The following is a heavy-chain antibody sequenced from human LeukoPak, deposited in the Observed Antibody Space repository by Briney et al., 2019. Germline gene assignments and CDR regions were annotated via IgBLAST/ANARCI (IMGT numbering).Heavy chain of an antibody. J-gene: IGHJ4*02. CDR3: ARTLAGSDILTGYPGY. D-gene: IGHD3-9*01. CDR2: ISYDGSNK. CDR1: GFTFSSYA. Sequence: GGSLRLSCAASGFTFSSYAMHWVRQAPGKGLGWVAVISYDGSNKYYADSVKGRFTISRDNSKNTLYLQMNSLRAEDTAVYYCARTLAGSDILTGYPGYWGQGTLVTVSS. V-gene: IGHV3-30*04.